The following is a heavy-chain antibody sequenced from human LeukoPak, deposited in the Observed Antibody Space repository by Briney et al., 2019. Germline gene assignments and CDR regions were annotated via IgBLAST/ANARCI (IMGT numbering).Heavy chain of an antibody. Sequence: PGGSLRLSCVASGFTFSDHYMDWVRQAPGKGLEWVGRIRNKGSSYTTECAASVKGRFIISREDSKNSLFLQMNSLTTEDTAVYYCARPNPSGWYFDYWGQGTLVTVSS. D-gene: IGHD6-19*01. CDR2: IRNKGSSYTT. J-gene: IGHJ4*02. V-gene: IGHV3-72*01. CDR3: ARPNPSGWYFDY. CDR1: GFTFSDHY.